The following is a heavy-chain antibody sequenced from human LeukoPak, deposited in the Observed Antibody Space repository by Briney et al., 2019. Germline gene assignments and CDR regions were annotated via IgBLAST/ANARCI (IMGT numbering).Heavy chain of an antibody. J-gene: IGHJ4*02. V-gene: IGHV1-2*02. Sequence: ASVTVSCKTSGYTFTNYYVHWVRQAPGQGLEWMGFIIPATGGADYEQKFQGRVTMTRDTSISTVYMELSSLRSDDTAVYYCSTEDKYCSDANCGNYWGQGTLVTVSS. CDR3: STEDKYCSDANCGNY. CDR1: GYTFTNYY. D-gene: IGHD2-15*01. CDR2: IIPATGGA.